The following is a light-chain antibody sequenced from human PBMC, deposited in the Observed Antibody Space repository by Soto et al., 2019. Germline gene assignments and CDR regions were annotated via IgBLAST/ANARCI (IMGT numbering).Light chain of an antibody. CDR1: QSVDSN. CDR3: QQYGTSPET. CDR2: GAS. V-gene: IGKV3-20*01. Sequence: EIVMTQSPGTLSLSTGEGATLSCRASQSVDSNLAWYQQKPGQAPRLLIYGASSRATGIPDRFSGSGSGTDFTLTISRLEPEDLAVYYCQQYGTSPETFGQGTKVDIK. J-gene: IGKJ1*01.